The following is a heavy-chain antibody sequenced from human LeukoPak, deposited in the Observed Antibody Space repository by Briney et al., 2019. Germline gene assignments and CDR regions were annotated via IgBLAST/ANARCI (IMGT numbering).Heavy chain of an antibody. CDR1: GYTFTSYG. J-gene: IGHJ3*02. CDR3: ARVRGSSGSRPDAFDI. CDR2: ISAYNGNT. Sequence: ASVTVSCKASGYTFTSYGISWVRQAPGQGLEWMGWISAYNGNTNYAQKLQGRVTMTTDTSTSTAYMELRSLRSDDTAVYYCARVRGSSGSRPDAFDIWGQGTMVTVSS. D-gene: IGHD1-26*01. V-gene: IGHV1-18*01.